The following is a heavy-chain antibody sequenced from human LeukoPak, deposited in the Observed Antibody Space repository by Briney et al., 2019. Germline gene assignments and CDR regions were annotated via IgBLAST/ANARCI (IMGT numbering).Heavy chain of an antibody. CDR3: ARDLGSLYDNDAFDI. J-gene: IGHJ3*02. Sequence: VASVKVSCKASGYTFTSYYMHWVRQAPGQGLEWMGIINPSGGSTSYAQKFQGRVTMTRDTSTSTVYMELSSLRSEDTAVYYCARDLGSLYDNDAFDIWGQGTMVTVSS. D-gene: IGHD3-16*01. V-gene: IGHV1-46*01. CDR2: INPSGGST. CDR1: GYTFTSYY.